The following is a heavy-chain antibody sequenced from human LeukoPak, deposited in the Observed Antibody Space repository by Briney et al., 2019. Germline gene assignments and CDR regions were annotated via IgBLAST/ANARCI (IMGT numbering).Heavy chain of an antibody. J-gene: IGHJ4*02. CDR1: GFTFSGYA. V-gene: IGHV3-7*01. D-gene: IGHD1-26*01. Sequence: GGSLRLSCAASGFTFSGYAMSWVRQAPGKGLEWVANIKQDGSEKYYLDSVKGRFTISRDNAKNSLYLQMNSLRAEDTAVYYCARDLDYRGATQDYWGQGTLVTVSS. CDR3: ARDLDYRGATQDY. CDR2: IKQDGSEK.